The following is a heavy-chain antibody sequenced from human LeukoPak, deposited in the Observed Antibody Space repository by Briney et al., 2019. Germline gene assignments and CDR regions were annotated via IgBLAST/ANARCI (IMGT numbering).Heavy chain of an antibody. Sequence: ASVKVSCKASGGTFSSYAISWVRQAPGQGLEWMGGIIPIFGTANYAQKFQGRVTITADESTSTAYMELSSLRSEDTAVYYCARGPSGYDSSYYYGMDVWAKGPRSPSP. D-gene: IGHD5-12*01. CDR3: ARGPSGYDSSYYYGMDV. CDR2: IIPIFGTA. V-gene: IGHV1-69*01. J-gene: IGHJ6*02. CDR1: GGTFSSYA.